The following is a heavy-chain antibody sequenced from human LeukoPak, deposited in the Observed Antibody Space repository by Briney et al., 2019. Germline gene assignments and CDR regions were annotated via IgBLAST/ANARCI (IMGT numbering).Heavy chain of an antibody. Sequence: PGGSLRLSCAASGFTFSSYAMSWVRQAPGKGLEWVSAISGSGDNIYYADSVKGRFTISRDSSKKTLYLQMNILRAEDTAVYYCAKSDCSYISCYVLDYWGQGTQVTVYS. CDR2: ISGSGDNI. CDR3: AKSDCSYISCYVLDY. D-gene: IGHD2-2*01. J-gene: IGHJ4*02. V-gene: IGHV3-23*01. CDR1: GFTFSSYA.